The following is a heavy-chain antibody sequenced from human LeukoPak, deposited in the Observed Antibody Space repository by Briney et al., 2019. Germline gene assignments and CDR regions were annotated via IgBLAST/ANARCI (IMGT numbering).Heavy chain of an antibody. CDR3: ARDGASYDILTGPVPVDY. CDR1: GFTFSSYG. D-gene: IGHD3-9*01. J-gene: IGHJ4*02. Sequence: PGGSLRLSCAASGFTFSSYGMHWVRQAPGKGLEWVAVIWYDGSNKYYADSVKGRFTISRDNSKNTLYLQMNSLRAEDTAVYYCARDGASYDILTGPVPVDYWGQGTLVTVSS. CDR2: IWYDGSNK. V-gene: IGHV3-33*01.